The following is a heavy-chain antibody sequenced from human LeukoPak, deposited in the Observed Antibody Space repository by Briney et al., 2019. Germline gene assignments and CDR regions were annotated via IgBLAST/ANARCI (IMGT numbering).Heavy chain of an antibody. D-gene: IGHD1-14*01. CDR2: IYSGGGT. CDR3: ESTRGP. J-gene: IGHJ5*02. Sequence: GGSLRLSCAASGFTVSSNYMSWVRQAPGKGLEWVSAIYSGGGTHYGDSVKGRFTISRDNSKNTLYLQVNSLRADDTAVYHCESTRGPWGQGTPVTVSS. CDR1: GFTVSSNY. V-gene: IGHV3-66*01.